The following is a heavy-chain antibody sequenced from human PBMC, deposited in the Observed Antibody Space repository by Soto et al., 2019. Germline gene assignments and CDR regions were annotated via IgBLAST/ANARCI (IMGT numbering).Heavy chain of an antibody. J-gene: IGHJ1*01. CDR2: IIPIFGTA. D-gene: IGHD1-26*01. CDR1: GGTFSSYA. V-gene: IGHV1-69*13. CDR3: ARVGAVGEFQH. Sequence: SVKVSCKASGGTFSSYAISWVRQAPGQGLEWMGGIIPIFGTANYAQKFQGRVTITADESTSTAYMKLSSVTAADTAVYYCARVGAVGEFQHWGQGTLVTVSS.